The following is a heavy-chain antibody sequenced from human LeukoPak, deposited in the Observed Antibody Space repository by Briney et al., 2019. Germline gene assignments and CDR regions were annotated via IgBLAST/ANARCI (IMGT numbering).Heavy chain of an antibody. CDR2: INHSGST. Sequence: SSETLSLTRAVYGGSFSGYYWSWIRQPPGKGLEWIGEINHSGSTSDNPSLKSRVTISVDTSKNQVSLKLSSVTAADTAVYYCARGGGEWYLDLWGRGTLVTVSS. J-gene: IGHJ2*01. V-gene: IGHV4-34*01. D-gene: IGHD3-16*01. CDR3: ARGGGEWYLDL. CDR1: GGSFSGYY.